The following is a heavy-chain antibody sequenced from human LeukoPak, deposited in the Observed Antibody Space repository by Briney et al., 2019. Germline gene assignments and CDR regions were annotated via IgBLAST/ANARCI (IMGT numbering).Heavy chain of an antibody. CDR3: ARGLSGTGFDY. D-gene: IGHD6-19*01. V-gene: IGHV4-34*01. CDR2: INHSGST. J-gene: IGHJ4*02. CDR1: GGSFSGYY. Sequence: SETLSLTCAVYGGSFSGYYWSWIRQPPGKGLEWIGEINHSGSTNYNPSLRSRVTISVDTSKNQFSLKLSSVTAADTTVYYCARGLSGTGFDYWGQGTLVTVSS.